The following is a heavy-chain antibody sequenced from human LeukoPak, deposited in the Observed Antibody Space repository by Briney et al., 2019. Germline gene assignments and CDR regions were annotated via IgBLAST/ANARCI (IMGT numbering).Heavy chain of an antibody. J-gene: IGHJ4*02. CDR2: INTDSGNP. Sequence: ASVRVSCKASGYPFTSYAMTWVRQAPGQGLEWMGWINTDSGNPTYAQGFTGRFVFSLDRAVTTAYPQISYLKPEDTAVYYCARVGGYCSDGNCYPKYWGQGTLVTVSS. CDR1: GYPFTSYA. D-gene: IGHD2-15*01. CDR3: ARVGGYCSDGNCYPKY. V-gene: IGHV7-4-1*02.